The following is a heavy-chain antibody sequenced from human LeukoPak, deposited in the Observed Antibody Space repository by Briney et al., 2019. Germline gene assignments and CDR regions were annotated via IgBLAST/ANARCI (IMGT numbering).Heavy chain of an antibody. CDR2: TYDSGST. V-gene: IGHV4-59*01. Sequence: PSETLSLTCTVSGGSISSYYWSWIRQPPGKGLEWIGYTYDSGSTNYNPSLKSRVTISVDTSKNKFSLKLSSVTAADTAVYYCARGGSYLGHCDYWGQGSLVTVSS. CDR1: GGSISSYY. D-gene: IGHD1-26*01. CDR3: ARGGSYLGHCDY. J-gene: IGHJ4*02.